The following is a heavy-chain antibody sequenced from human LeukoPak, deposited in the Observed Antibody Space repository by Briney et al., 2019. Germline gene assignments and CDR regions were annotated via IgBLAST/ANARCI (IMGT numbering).Heavy chain of an antibody. D-gene: IGHD3-10*01. CDR2: ISSTSSRI. CDR3: ARASGAAGDFDY. V-gene: IGHV3-21*01. CDR1: GFTFNNYN. J-gene: IGHJ4*02. Sequence: PGGSLRLSCEASGFTFNNYNMNWVRQAPGKGLEWVSSISSTSSRIYYADSVKGRFTNSRDNAETALYLQMSSLRAEDTAVYYCARASGAAGDFDYWGQGTLVTVSS.